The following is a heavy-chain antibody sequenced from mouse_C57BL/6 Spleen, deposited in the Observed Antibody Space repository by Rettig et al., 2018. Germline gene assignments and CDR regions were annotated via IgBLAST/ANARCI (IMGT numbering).Heavy chain of an antibody. CDR3: ARRGSNYGFAY. V-gene: IGHV1-69*01. CDR2: IDPSDSYT. Sequence: GEIDPSDSYTNYNQKFKGKSTLTVDKSSSTAYMQLSSLTSEDSAVYYCARRGSNYGFAYWGQGTLVTVSA. D-gene: IGHD2-5*01. J-gene: IGHJ3*01.